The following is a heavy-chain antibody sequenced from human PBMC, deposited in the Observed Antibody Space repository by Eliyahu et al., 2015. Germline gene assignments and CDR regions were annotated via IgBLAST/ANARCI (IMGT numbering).Heavy chain of an antibody. CDR1: GGXXXAXS. V-gene: IGHV4-34*01. Sequence: QVQLQQWGAGLLKPSETLSLTCXXXGGXXXAXSWSWIRQPPGKGLEWVGEINHSGXTNYNPSLKSRVTISVDTSKNQFSLKLSSVTAADTAVYYCARGRCTNCYTGRGGPFDYWGQETLVTVSS. CDR2: INHSGXT. D-gene: IGHD2-2*02. J-gene: IGHJ4*02. CDR3: ARGRCTNCYTGRGGPFDY.